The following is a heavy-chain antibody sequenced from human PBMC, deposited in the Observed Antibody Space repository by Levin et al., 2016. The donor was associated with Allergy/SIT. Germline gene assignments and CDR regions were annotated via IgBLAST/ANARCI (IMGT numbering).Heavy chain of an antibody. J-gene: IGHJ4*02. V-gene: IGHV2-70*01. CDR3: ARTLGHSRSWYTNDY. D-gene: IGHD6-13*01. CDR2: IDWDDDK. Sequence: WIRQPPGKALEWLALIDWDDDKYYSTSLKTRLTISKDTSKNQVVLTMTNMDPVDTATYYCARTLGHSRSWYTNDYWGQGTLVTVSS.